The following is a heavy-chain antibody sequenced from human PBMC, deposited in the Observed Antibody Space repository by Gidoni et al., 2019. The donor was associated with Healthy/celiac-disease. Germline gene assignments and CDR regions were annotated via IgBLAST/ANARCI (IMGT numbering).Heavy chain of an antibody. V-gene: IGHV1-69*01. CDR1: GGTFSSYA. CDR2: SIPIFGTA. Sequence: QVQLVQSGAEVKKPGSSVKVSCKASGGTFSSYAISRVRQAPAQGLERLGGSIPIFGTANYAQKFQVRVTITADESTSTAYMELSILRSEDTAVYYCARLQVVAAAGYYYYYYGMDVWGQGTTVTVSS. J-gene: IGHJ6*02. CDR3: ARLQVVAAAGYYYYYYGMDV. D-gene: IGHD6-13*01.